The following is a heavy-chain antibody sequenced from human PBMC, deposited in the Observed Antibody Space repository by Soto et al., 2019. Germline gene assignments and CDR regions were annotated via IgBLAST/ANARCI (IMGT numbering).Heavy chain of an antibody. CDR3: ARGTTDWRGMDY. D-gene: IGHD1-1*01. CDR1: GFTFSIYC. Sequence: EVQLVESGGGVIQPGGSLRLSCEASGFTFSIYCMHWVRRAPGKGPVWVARTCSDGIGTDYADSLKGRFTISRDDAKNTLYLQKSSLRVEDTAVYYCARGTTDWRGMDYWGQGALVTVSS. J-gene: IGHJ4*02. V-gene: IGHV3-74*01. CDR2: TCSDGIGT.